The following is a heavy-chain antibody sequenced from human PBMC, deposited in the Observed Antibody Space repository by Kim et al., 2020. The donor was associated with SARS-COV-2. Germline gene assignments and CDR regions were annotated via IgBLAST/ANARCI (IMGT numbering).Heavy chain of an antibody. D-gene: IGHD2-2*01. V-gene: IGHV3-7*01. CDR1: GFTFSSYW. CDR3: ARVDVECSSTSCYFFSSYYYYMDV. Sequence: GGSLRLSCAASGFTFSSYWMSWVRQAPGKGLEWVANIKQDGSEKYYVDSVKGRFTISRDNAKNSLYLQMNSLRAEDTAVYYCARVDVECSSTSCYFFSSYYYYMDVWGKGTTVTVSS. CDR2: IKQDGSEK. J-gene: IGHJ6*03.